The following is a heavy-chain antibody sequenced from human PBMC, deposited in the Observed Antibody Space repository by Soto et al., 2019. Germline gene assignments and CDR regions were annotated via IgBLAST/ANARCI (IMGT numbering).Heavy chain of an antibody. V-gene: IGHV6-1*01. Sequence: HTLXLRWAISGDIVSSDSAVGDCIMQSPSRFLEWLGRTYYKSRWNNDYALSVKSRITINPDTSKSKFSLHLYSVTPEDTAVYYCKGLHWFTGMEVRGQGTPV. D-gene: IGHD3-10*01. J-gene: IGHJ6*02. CDR2: TYYKSRWNN. CDR1: GDIVSSDSAV. CDR3: KGLHWFTGMEV.